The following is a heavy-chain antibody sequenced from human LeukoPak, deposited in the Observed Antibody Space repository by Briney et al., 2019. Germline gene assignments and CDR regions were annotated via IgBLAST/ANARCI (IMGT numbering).Heavy chain of an antibody. J-gene: IGHJ4*02. Sequence: GGSLRLSCAASGFXFSSYAMSWVRQAPGKGLEWVSAISGSGGSTYYADSVKGRFTISRDNAKNSLYLQMNSLRAEDTAVYYCARGERGDYWGQGTLVTVSS. CDR3: ARGERGDY. CDR2: ISGSGGST. CDR1: GFXFSSYA. D-gene: IGHD1-26*01. V-gene: IGHV3-23*01.